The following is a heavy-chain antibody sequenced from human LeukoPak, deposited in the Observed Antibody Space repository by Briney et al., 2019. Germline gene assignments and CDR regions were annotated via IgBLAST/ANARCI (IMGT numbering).Heavy chain of an antibody. CDR3: ARDCSGGSCYSGWFDP. D-gene: IGHD2-15*01. J-gene: IGHJ5*02. V-gene: IGHV1-18*01. CDR2: ISAYNGNT. CDR1: GYTFSSYG. Sequence: APVKVSCKASGYTFSSYGINWGGQAPGQRVEWVGWISAYNGNTNYAQKLQGRVTMTTDTSTSTAYMELRSLRSDDTAVYYCARDCSGGSCYSGWFDPWGQGTLVTVSS.